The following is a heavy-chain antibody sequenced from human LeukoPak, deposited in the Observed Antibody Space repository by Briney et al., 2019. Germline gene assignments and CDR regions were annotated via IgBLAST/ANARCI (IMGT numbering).Heavy chain of an antibody. Sequence: GGSLRLSCAASGFTFSTYAMSWVRQAPGKGLEWVSCISGPGSSTYYADSVKGRVTISRDNSKNPIFMQLGSLNAEDTAVYYCARTILFGDQSRPRPASLDFWGQGTLVTVSS. CDR3: ARTILFGDQSRPRPASLDF. J-gene: IGHJ4*02. D-gene: IGHD3-10*01. CDR2: ISGPGSST. CDR1: GFTFSTYA. V-gene: IGHV3-23*01.